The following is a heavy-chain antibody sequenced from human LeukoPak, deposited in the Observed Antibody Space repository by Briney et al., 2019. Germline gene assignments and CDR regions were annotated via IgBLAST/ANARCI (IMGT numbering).Heavy chain of an antibody. J-gene: IGHJ5*02. V-gene: IGHV4-59*01. D-gene: IGHD3-22*01. CDR1: GGSISSYH. Sequence: SETLSLTCAVSGGSISSYHWSWIRQPPGKALEWIGYIYYSGSTNYNPSLKSRVTISVDTSKSQFSLKLTSVTAADTAVYYCARVGRYYYDSSGYYRKGWFDPWGQGTLVTVSS. CDR2: IYYSGST. CDR3: ARVGRYYYDSSGYYRKGWFDP.